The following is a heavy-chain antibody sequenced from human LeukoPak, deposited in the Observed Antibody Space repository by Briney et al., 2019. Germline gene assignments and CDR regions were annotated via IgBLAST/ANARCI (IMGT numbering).Heavy chain of an antibody. CDR1: GGTFSSYA. Sequence: ASVKVSCKASGGTFSSYAISWVRQAPGQGLEWMGLINPNSGGTNYAQKFQGRVTMTRDTSSSAAYMELSRLRSDGTAVYYCAREGSSYGAALDYWGQGTLVTVSS. CDR2: INPNSGGT. J-gene: IGHJ4*02. D-gene: IGHD5-18*01. V-gene: IGHV1-2*02. CDR3: AREGSSYGAALDY.